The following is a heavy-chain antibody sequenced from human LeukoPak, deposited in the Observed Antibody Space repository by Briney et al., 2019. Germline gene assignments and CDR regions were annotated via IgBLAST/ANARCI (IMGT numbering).Heavy chain of an antibody. V-gene: IGHV4-59*01. CDR1: GGSISSYY. J-gene: IGHJ4*02. Sequence: SETLSLTCTVSGGSISSYYWSWIRQPPGKGLEWIGYIYYSGSTNYNPSLKSRVTISVDTSKNQFSLKLSSVTAADTAVYYCASSSSSGWYVYWGQGTLVTVSS. D-gene: IGHD6-19*01. CDR2: IYYSGST. CDR3: ASSSSSGWYVY.